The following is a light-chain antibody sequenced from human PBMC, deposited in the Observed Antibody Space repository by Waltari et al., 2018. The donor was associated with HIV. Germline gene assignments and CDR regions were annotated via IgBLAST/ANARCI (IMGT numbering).Light chain of an antibody. V-gene: IGKV1-5*03. J-gene: IGKJ1*01. CDR2: RAS. Sequence: DIQMTQSLSTLSASMGDRVSITCRASQSISNWWAWYQQKPGQAPKLLIYRASTLESGVPSRFSGSGSGTEFTLTINNLQPDDFATYYCQQYSAFPWTFGQGAKVEIK. CDR1: QSISNW. CDR3: QQYSAFPWT.